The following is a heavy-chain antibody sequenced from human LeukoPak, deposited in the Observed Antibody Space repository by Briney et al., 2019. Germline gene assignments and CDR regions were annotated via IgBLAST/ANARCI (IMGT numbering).Heavy chain of an antibody. CDR3: ARSVTKYFDY. V-gene: IGHV3-48*03. J-gene: IGHJ4*02. CDR2: ISSSGSTI. D-gene: IGHD4-17*01. Sequence: PGGSLRLSCAASGFTFSSYEMNWVRQAPGKGLEWVSYISSSGSTIYYADSVKGRFTISRDNAKNPLYLQMNSLRAEDTAVYYCARSVTKYFDYWGQGTLVTVSS. CDR1: GFTFSSYE.